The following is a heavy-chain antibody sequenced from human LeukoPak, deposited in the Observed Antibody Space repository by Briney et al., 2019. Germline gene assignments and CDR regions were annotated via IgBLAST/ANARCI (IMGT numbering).Heavy chain of an antibody. V-gene: IGHV4-59*01. Sequence: PSETLSLTCTVSGGSIGSYYWSWIRQPPGKGLEWIGYIYYSGSTSYNPSLKSRVTISVDTSKNQFSLKLSSVTAADTAVYYCAGGEIVVVPAAMRRWYYMDVWGKGTTVTVSS. CDR2: IYYSGST. J-gene: IGHJ6*03. CDR3: AGGEIVVVPAAMRRWYYMDV. D-gene: IGHD2-2*01. CDR1: GGSIGSYY.